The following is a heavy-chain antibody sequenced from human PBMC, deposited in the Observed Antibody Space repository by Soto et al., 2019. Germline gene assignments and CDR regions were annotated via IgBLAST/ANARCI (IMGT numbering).Heavy chain of an antibody. CDR1: GGSISSSNW. D-gene: IGHD1-26*01. V-gene: IGHV4-4*02. J-gene: IGHJ4*02. CDR3: ARESAGATGY. CDR2: IYHSGST. Sequence: SETLSLTCAVSGGSISSSNWWSWVRQPPGKGLEWIGEIYHSGSTNYNPSLKSQVTISVDKSKNQFSLKLSSVTAADTAVYYCARESAGATGYWGQGTLVTVSS.